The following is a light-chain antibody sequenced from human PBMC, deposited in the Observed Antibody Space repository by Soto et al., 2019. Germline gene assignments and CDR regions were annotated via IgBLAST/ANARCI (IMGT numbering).Light chain of an antibody. CDR2: KTS. V-gene: IGKV1-5*03. Sequence: DIQMTQSPSTLSASVGDRVTVACRASQSIGIWLAWYQQKPGKAPKLLIYKTSSLESGVPSRFSGSGSGTEFTLTISSLQPDDFATYYCQQYNSYSLYTFGQGTKVDIK. CDR3: QQYNSYSLYT. CDR1: QSIGIW. J-gene: IGKJ2*01.